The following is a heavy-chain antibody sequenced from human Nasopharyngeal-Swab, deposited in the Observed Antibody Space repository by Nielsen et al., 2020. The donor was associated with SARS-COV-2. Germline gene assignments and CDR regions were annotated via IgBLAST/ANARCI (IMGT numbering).Heavy chain of an antibody. J-gene: IGHJ4*02. CDR3: ARAYRGITMIVGDFEYFDY. V-gene: IGHV4-39*01. CDR2: IYYSGST. D-gene: IGHD3-22*01. Sequence: WIRQPPGKGLEWIGSIYYSGSTYYNPSLKSRVTISVDTSKNQFSLKLSSVTAADTAVYYCARAYRGITMIVGDFEYFDYWGQGTLVTVSS.